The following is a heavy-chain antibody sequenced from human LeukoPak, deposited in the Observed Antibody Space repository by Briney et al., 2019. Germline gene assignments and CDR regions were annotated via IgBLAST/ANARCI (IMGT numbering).Heavy chain of an antibody. V-gene: IGHV1-46*01. CDR3: ARDVLLGGVAAAGIGAFDI. CDR2: INPSGGST. CDR1: GYTFTSYY. Sequence: ASVKVSCKASGYTFTSYYMHWVRQAPGQGLEWMGIINPSGGSTSYAQKFQGRVTMTRDTSTSTVYMELSSLRSEDTAVYYCARDVLLGGVAAAGIGAFDIWGQGTMVTVSS. D-gene: IGHD6-13*01. J-gene: IGHJ3*02.